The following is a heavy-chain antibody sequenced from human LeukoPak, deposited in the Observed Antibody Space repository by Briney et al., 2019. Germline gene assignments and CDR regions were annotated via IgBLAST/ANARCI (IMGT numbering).Heavy chain of an antibody. Sequence: GSLRLSCAASGFTFSSYGMHWVRQAPGKGLEWVSAISGSGGSTYYADSVEGRFSISRDNSKNTLYLQMNSLRAEDTAVCYCAKDRYGGNSVIFSEYFQHWGQGTLVTVSS. J-gene: IGHJ1*01. CDR2: ISGSGGST. V-gene: IGHV3-23*01. CDR3: AKDRYGGNSVIFSEYFQH. D-gene: IGHD4-23*01. CDR1: GFTFSSYG.